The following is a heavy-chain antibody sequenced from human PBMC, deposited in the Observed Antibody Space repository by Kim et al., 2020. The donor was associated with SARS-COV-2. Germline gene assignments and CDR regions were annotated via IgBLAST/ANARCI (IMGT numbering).Heavy chain of an antibody. V-gene: IGHV4-34*01. CDR3: ARRKAYSSSSGWYFDL. J-gene: IGHJ2*01. CDR1: GGSFSGYY. CDR2: INHSGST. D-gene: IGHD6-6*01. Sequence: SETLSLTCAVYGGSFSGYYWSWIRQPPGKGLEWIGEINHSGSTNYNPSLKSRVTISVDTSKNQFSLKLSSVTAADTAVYYCARRKAYSSSSGWYFDLWGRGTLVTVSS.